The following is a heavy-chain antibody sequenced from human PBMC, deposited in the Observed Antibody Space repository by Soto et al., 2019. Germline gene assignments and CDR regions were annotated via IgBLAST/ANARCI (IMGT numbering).Heavy chain of an antibody. CDR3: ARSLLDEYSSSWRSAYYGMDV. Sequence: ASVKVSCKASGFTFSAYYIYWVRQAPGQGLEWIGWINPNSGGTNNAQKFQGRVTMTRDTSTSTVYMELSALISGDTAVYFCARSLLDEYSSSWRSAYYGMDVWGQGTTVTVSS. CDR2: INPNSGGT. D-gene: IGHD2-2*01. J-gene: IGHJ6*02. CDR1: GFTFSAYY. V-gene: IGHV1-2*02.